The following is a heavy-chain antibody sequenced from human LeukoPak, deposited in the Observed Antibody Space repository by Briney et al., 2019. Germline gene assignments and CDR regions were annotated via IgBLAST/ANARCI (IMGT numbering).Heavy chain of an antibody. CDR1: GFTFNKSW. V-gene: IGHV3-7*03. CDR2: IKEDGTQK. J-gene: IGHJ4*02. Sequence: GGSLRLSCAASGFTFNKSWMSWVRQAPGKGPEWVANIKEDGTQKYYVDSVRGRFTISRDNSKNTLYLQMNSLRAEDTAVYYCARDLVAHGSSDYWGQGTLVTVSS. D-gene: IGHD6-6*01. CDR3: ARDLVAHGSSDY.